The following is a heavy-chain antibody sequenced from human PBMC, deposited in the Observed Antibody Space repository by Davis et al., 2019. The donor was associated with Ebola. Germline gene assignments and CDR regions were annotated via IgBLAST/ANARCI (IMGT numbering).Heavy chain of an antibody. V-gene: IGHV3-21*05. CDR3: AKEQRQQLWSLYYYYGMDV. Sequence: GGSLRLSCAASGFTFSSYGMHWVRQAPGKGLEWVSYISSSSSYIYYADSVKGRFTISRDNSKNTLYLQMNSLRAEDTAVYYCAKEQRQQLWSLYYYYGMDVWGQGTTVTVSS. J-gene: IGHJ6*02. CDR2: ISSSSSYI. CDR1: GFTFSSYG. D-gene: IGHD5-18*01.